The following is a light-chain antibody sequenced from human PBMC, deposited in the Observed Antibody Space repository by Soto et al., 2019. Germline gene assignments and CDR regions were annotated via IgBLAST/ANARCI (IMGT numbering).Light chain of an antibody. J-gene: IGKJ4*01. CDR2: GAS. Sequence: EIVLTQSPGTLSLSPGERATLSCRASQSVSSSYLAWYQQKPGQAPWLLIYGASGRATGIPDRFSGSGSGTDFTLTISRLEPEDFAVYYCQQYGSSLGLTFGGGTKVEIK. V-gene: IGKV3-20*01. CDR1: QSVSSSY. CDR3: QQYGSSLGLT.